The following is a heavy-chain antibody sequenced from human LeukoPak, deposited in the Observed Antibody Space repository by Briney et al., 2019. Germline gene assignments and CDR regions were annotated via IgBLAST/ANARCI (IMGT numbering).Heavy chain of an antibody. J-gene: IGHJ6*03. V-gene: IGHV4-38-2*02. CDR1: GYSISTGYY. Sequence: KPSETLSLTCTVSGYSISTGYYWGWIRQSPGKGLGWIGRILFIGNTYYNPSLKSRVTISVDTSKNQFSLNLSSVTAADTAVYYCAREGTYYYGSGSYPYYMDVWGKGTTVTVSS. CDR3: AREGTYYYGSGSYPYYMDV. D-gene: IGHD3-10*01. CDR2: ILFIGNT.